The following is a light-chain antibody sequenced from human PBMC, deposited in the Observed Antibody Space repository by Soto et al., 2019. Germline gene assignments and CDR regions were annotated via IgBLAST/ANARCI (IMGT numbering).Light chain of an antibody. V-gene: IGKV3-20*01. J-gene: IGKJ4*02. CDR2: DAY. CDR1: QTVRNNY. Sequence: VFTQSPGTLSLSPGERATLSCRASQTVRNNYLAWYQQKPGQAPRLLIYDAYSRATGIQDRFSGGGSGTDFTLTIRRLEPEDFAVYYCKQFSSYPRTFGGGTKVDIK. CDR3: KQFSSYPRT.